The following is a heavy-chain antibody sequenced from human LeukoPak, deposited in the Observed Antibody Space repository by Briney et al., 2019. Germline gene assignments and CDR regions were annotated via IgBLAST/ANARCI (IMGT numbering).Heavy chain of an antibody. CDR3: ARTYYDFWSGYRDYFDY. CDR2: ISSSSSYI. V-gene: IGHV3-21*01. D-gene: IGHD3-3*01. J-gene: IGHJ4*02. CDR1: GFTFSTYG. Sequence: PGGSLRLSCAASGFTFSTYGMNWVRQAPGKGLEWVSCISSSSSYIYYADSVKGRFTISRDNAKNSLYLQMNSLRAEDTAVYYCARTYYDFWSGYRDYFDYWGQGTLVTVSS.